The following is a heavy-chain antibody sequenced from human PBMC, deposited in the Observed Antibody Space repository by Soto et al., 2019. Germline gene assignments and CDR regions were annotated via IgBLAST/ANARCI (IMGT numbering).Heavy chain of an antibody. V-gene: IGHV3-74*01. CDR3: ARDPRPYGGNSPIDY. CDR2: INSDGSIT. D-gene: IGHD4-17*01. J-gene: IGHJ4*02. CDR1: GFSFSTYW. Sequence: EVQLVESGGGLVQPGGSLRLSCAASGFSFSTYWMHWVRQAPEKGLVWVSRINSDGSITNYADSVRGRFTISRDNAKNRLYLPMNSLRAEDTAVYYCARDPRPYGGNSPIDYWGQGTLVTVSS.